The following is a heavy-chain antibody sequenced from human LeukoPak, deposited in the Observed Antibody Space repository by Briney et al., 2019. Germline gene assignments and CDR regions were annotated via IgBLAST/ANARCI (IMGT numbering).Heavy chain of an antibody. CDR2: IYYSGST. Sequence: SETLSLTCTVSGGSISTYYWSWIRQPPGKGLEWIGYIYYSGSTNYNPSLKSRVTISVDTSKNQFSLKLSSVTAADTAVYYCARLIYSGSYFMAFDIWGQGTMVTVSS. D-gene: IGHD1-26*01. CDR1: GGSISTYY. V-gene: IGHV4-59*08. J-gene: IGHJ3*02. CDR3: ARLIYSGSYFMAFDI.